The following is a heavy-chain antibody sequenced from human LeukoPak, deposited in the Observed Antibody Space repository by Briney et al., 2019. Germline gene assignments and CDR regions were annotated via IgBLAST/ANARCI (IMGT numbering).Heavy chain of an antibody. CDR2: IYHNGRT. CDR3: ARVVGVWAWLQFTHFDY. D-gene: IGHD5-24*01. CDR1: GYSISLGYH. V-gene: IGHV4-38-2*02. J-gene: IGHJ4*02. Sequence: PSETLSLTCTVSGYSISLGYHWGWIRQLPGKGLEWIANIYHNGRTYYNPSLTSRGTISVDTSKNQFSLKLSSVTAADTAVYYCARVVGVWAWLQFTHFDYWGQGTLVTVSS.